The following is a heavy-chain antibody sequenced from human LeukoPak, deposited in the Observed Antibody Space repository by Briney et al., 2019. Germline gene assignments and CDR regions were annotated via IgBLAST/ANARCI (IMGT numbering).Heavy chain of an antibody. D-gene: IGHD6-13*01. CDR3: ARIGYRSSSFDC. V-gene: IGHV3-7*04. CDR1: GFTFTNYR. CDR2: IKQDGSEK. Sequence: GGSPRLSCAASGFTFTNYRMSWVSQAPGKGLEWVANIKQDGSEKHYVDSVKGRLIISRDNARNSVYLQMNSPRADDTAVYYCARIGYRSSSFDCWGQGTMVIVSS. J-gene: IGHJ4*02.